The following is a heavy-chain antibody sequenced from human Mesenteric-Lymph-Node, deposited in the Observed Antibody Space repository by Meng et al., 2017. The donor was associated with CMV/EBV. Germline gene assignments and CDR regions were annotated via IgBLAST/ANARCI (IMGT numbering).Heavy chain of an antibody. D-gene: IGHD3-22*01. Sequence: SQTLSLTCGVSGGSITSYYWNWIRQPPGKAPEWIGQIDDSGSTLRDPSLGSRVTMSLDTSKNLFSLQMSSVTTADTAVYYCARAQSVGYFFDYWGRGTLVTVSS. CDR1: GGSITSYY. V-gene: IGHV4-59*01. CDR2: IDDSGST. CDR3: ARAQSVGYFFDY. J-gene: IGHJ4*02.